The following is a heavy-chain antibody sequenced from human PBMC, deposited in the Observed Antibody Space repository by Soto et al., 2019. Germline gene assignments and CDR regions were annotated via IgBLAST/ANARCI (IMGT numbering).Heavy chain of an antibody. D-gene: IGHD3-9*01. CDR3: TTAGKRYFDWLHRINWFDP. CDR2: IKSKTDGGTT. CDR1: GFTFSNAW. Sequence: EVQLVESGGGLVKPGGSLRLSCVASGFTFSNAWMSWVRQAPGKGLEWVGRIKSKTDGGTTDYAGHVKGRFTTSRDDSKNTRYLQMNSLRTQDTAVYYGTTAGKRYFDWLHRINWFDPWGQGTLVTVSS. V-gene: IGHV3-15*01. J-gene: IGHJ5*02.